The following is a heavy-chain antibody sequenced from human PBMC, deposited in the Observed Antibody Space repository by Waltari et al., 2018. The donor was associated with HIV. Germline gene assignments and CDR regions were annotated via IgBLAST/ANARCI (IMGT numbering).Heavy chain of an antibody. CDR3: ARESSGEFDL. V-gene: IGHV1-69*13. CDR2: IKPPFGAA. D-gene: IGHD3-10*01. CDR1: RLTFTSYV. J-gene: IGHJ5*02. Sequence: QVHIMHSGAEVTTPGCSVKISCRSSRLTFTSYVLSWVRKAAGQGLEWMGGIKPPFGAANYPQKFQGRVTISADDFTSTVYMELTGLTSEDTAVYFCARESSGEFDLWGQGTPVTVSS.